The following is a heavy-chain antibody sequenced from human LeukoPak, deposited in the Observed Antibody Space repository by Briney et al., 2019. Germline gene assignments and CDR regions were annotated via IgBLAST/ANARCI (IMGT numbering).Heavy chain of an antibody. D-gene: IGHD3-16*02. Sequence: PSETLSLTRAVYGGSFSDYYWSWVRQPPGKGLEWIGEINHSGSTNYNPSLKSRVTISVDTSKNQFSLNLNSVTAADTAVYYCARRGQAGYLYWGQGTLVTVSS. CDR3: ARRGQAGYLY. CDR1: GGSFSDYY. CDR2: INHSGST. V-gene: IGHV4-34*01. J-gene: IGHJ4*02.